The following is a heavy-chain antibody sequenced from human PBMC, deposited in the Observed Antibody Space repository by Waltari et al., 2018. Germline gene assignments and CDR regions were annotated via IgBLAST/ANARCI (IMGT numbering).Heavy chain of an antibody. Sequence: WIGYIYYSGSTNYNPSLKSRVTISVDTSKNQFSLKLSSVTAADTAVYYCARVPAAENWFDPWGQGTLVTVSS. J-gene: IGHJ5*02. V-gene: IGHV4-59*01. CDR3: ARVPAAENWFDP. CDR2: IYYSGST. D-gene: IGHD2-2*01.